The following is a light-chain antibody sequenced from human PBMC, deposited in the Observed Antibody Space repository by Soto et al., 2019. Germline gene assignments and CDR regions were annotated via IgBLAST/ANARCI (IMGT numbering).Light chain of an antibody. CDR3: QEYNTYSWA. CDR1: QSISNW. CDR2: HAS. Sequence: IQLTQSPSTLPASVGDRVTLTCRASQSISNWLAWYQQKPGTAPKLLIYHASILETAVPSRFSGNGSGTEFALTISSLQPDDFATYHCQEYNTYSWAFGQGTKVEVK. V-gene: IGKV1-5*01. J-gene: IGKJ1*01.